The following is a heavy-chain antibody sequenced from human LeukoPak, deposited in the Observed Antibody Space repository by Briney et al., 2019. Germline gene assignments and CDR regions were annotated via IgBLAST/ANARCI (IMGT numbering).Heavy chain of an antibody. J-gene: IGHJ3*02. D-gene: IGHD2-2*01. CDR2: IYYSGST. CDR3: ARVRRGKYCSSTSCSSDAFDI. V-gene: IGHV4-39*07. CDR1: GGSISSSSYY. Sequence: SETLSLTCTVSGGSISSSSYYWGWIRQPPGKGLEWIGSIYYSGSTYYNPSLKSRVTISVDTSKNQFSLKLSSVTAADTAVYYCARVRRGKYCSSTSCSSDAFDIWGQGTMVTVSS.